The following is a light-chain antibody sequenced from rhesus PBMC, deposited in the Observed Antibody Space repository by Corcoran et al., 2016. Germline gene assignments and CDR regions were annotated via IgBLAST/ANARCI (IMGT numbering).Light chain of an antibody. V-gene: IGKV4-1*01. CDR3: HQHYSSPWT. Sequence: DIVMTQSPDSLAVSLGERVTIKCKSSQRLLYSSNNKNYLAWYQQKPGQNPTFLIYWASSRESGVPSRFSGTGAGTDFTLTISGLQAEDVAVYYCHQHYSSPWTFGQGTKVEIK. CDR2: WAS. CDR1: QRLLYSSNNKNY. J-gene: IGKJ1*01.